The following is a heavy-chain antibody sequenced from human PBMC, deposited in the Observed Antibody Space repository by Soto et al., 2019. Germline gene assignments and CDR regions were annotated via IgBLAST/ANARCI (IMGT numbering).Heavy chain of an antibody. CDR1: GYSFSSHW. Sequence: GESLKISCKGSGYSFSSHWVGWVRQMPGKGLDWMGIIYPGDSDTRYSPSFQGQVTLSADKSINTAYLQWSSLKASDTAIYYCARQGNGAEGFDLWGQGTLVTVS. V-gene: IGHV5-51*01. J-gene: IGHJ4*02. CDR2: IYPGDSDT. D-gene: IGHD4-17*01. CDR3: ARQGNGAEGFDL.